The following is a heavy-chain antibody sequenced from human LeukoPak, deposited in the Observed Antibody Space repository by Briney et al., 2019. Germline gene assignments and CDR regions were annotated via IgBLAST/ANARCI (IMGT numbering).Heavy chain of an antibody. CDR3: ASSGGHYYYYRDV. Sequence: ASVKVSCKASGGTFSSYAISWVRQAPGQGLEWMGGIIPIFGTANYAQKFQGRVTITTDESTSTAYMELSSLRSEDTAVYYCASSGGHYYYYRDVGGKGTTVTVPS. D-gene: IGHD3-10*01. V-gene: IGHV1-69*05. CDR2: IIPIFGTA. J-gene: IGHJ6*03. CDR1: GGTFSSYA.